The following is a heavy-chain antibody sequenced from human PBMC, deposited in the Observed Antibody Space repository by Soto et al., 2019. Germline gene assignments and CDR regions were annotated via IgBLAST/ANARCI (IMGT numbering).Heavy chain of an antibody. CDR1: GNTFTNYY. CDR2: INPSGGRT. CDR3: ASLDTAMVKTAGY. Sequence: GASVKVSCKASGNTFTNYYIHWVRQAPGQGLEWMGTINPSGGRTTYAQKFLGRFTISRDNAQKSLYLQMSSLRVEDTAVYYCASLDTAMVKTAGYWGQGTLVTVSS. J-gene: IGHJ4*02. D-gene: IGHD5-18*01. V-gene: IGHV1-46*01.